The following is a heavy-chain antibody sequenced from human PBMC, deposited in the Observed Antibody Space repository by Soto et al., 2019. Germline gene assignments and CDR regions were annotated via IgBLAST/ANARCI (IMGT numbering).Heavy chain of an antibody. CDR2: INPSGGST. CDR1: GYTFTSYY. CDR3: ARVGGVIPNYWYFDL. Sequence: ASVKVSCKASGYTFTSYYMHWVRQAPGQGLEWMGIINPSGGSTSYAQKFQGRVTMTRDTSTSTVYMELSSLRSEDTAVYYCARVGGVIPNYWYFDLWGRGTLVTVSS. V-gene: IGHV1-46*03. D-gene: IGHD2-21*01. J-gene: IGHJ2*01.